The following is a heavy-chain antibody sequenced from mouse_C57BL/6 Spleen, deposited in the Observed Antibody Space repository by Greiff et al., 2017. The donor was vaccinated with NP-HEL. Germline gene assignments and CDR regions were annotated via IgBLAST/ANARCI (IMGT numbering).Heavy chain of an antibody. Sequence: QVQLQQSGAELARPGASVKLSCKASGYTFTSYGISWVKQTTGPGLEWIGAIYPSSGNSYYNDKFKVKATLTSDKSSSTSYIGLRSLTSEDSAVYCCAMRTMVTPHDYWGQGATVTVAS. D-gene: IGHD2-13*01. CDR3: AMRTMVTPHDY. CDR1: GYTFTSYG. CDR2: IYPSSGNS. V-gene: IGHV1-81*01. J-gene: IGHJ2*01.